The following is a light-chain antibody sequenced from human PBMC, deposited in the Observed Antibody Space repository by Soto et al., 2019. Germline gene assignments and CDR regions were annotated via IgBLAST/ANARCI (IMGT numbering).Light chain of an antibody. V-gene: IGKV1-17*01. CDR1: QSISSY. CDR2: DAS. Sequence: DIPRAQSGSSLSASVGDSVTVNGRASQSISSYLNWYQQKPGEAPKLLIYDASSLESGVPSRFSGSGSGTEFTLTISSLQPEDFATYYCLQHNSYPLTFGGGTKVDIK. CDR3: LQHNSYPLT. J-gene: IGKJ4*01.